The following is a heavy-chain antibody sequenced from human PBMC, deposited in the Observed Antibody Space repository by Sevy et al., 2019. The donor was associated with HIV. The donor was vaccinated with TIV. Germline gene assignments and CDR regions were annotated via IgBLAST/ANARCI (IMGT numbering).Heavy chain of an antibody. D-gene: IGHD2-8*01. CDR1: GFTFSKYS. CDR3: AREGSTKPHDY. Sequence: GGSLRLSCAASGFTFSKYSMSWVRQPPGKGLEWVSTLSFGCGEINYADSVKGRFTISRDNSNSSVYLQMNNLRPEDTAVYYCAREGSTKPHDYWGQGTLVTVSS. J-gene: IGHJ4*02. V-gene: IGHV3-23*01. CDR2: LSFGCGEI.